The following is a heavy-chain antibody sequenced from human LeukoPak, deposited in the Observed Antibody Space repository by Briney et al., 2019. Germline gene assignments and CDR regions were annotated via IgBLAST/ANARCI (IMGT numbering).Heavy chain of an antibody. CDR3: ARARIAVAGTFDY. J-gene: IGHJ4*02. CDR2: INAGNGNT. CDR1: GCTFTSYA. Sequence: ASVKVSCKASGCTFTSYAMHWVRQAPGQRLEWMGWINAGNGNTKYSQKFQGRVTITRDTSASTAYMELSSLRSEDTAVYYCARARIAVAGTFDYWGQGTLVTVSS. D-gene: IGHD6-19*01. V-gene: IGHV1-3*01.